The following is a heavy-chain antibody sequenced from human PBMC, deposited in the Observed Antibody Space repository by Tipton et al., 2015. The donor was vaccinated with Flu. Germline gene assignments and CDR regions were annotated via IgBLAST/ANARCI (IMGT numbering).Heavy chain of an antibody. CDR2: INPSGST. V-gene: IGHV4-34*01. Sequence: TLSLTCAVYGGSFSSHYWSRIRQPPGKGLEWIGEINPSGSTNSNPSLKSRVTISGDTSKNQVSLRPSSVTGAATAVYYCATHCSGGSCSHAFDIWGQGTMVTVSS. J-gene: IGHJ3*02. D-gene: IGHD2-15*01. CDR1: GGSFSSHY. CDR3: ATHCSGGSCSHAFDI.